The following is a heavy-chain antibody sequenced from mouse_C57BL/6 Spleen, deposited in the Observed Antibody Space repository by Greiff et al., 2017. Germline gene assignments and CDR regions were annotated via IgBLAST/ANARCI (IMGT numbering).Heavy chain of an antibody. D-gene: IGHD1-1*01. CDR2: ILPGSGST. J-gene: IGHJ2*01. CDR3: ARKNYGSSYPYFDY. CDR1: GYTFTGYW. V-gene: IGHV1-9*01. Sequence: VMLVESGPELMKPGASVKLSCKATGYTFTGYWIEWVKQRPGHGLEWIGEILPGSGSTNYNEKFKGKATFTADTSSNPAYMQLSSLTTEDSASYDCARKNYGSSYPYFDYWGQGTTLTVSS.